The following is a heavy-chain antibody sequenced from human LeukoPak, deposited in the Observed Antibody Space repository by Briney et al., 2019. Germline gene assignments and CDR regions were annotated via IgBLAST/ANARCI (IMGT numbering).Heavy chain of an antibody. Sequence: GGSLRLSCAASGFTFSKAWMSWVRQVPGKGLEWVGQIKSKTDGGTTDYAAPVKGRFTISRDDSKNSLYLLMNSLKTEDTAVYYCTTEDYGDYVPDYWGQGTLVTVSS. CDR2: IKSKTDGGTT. J-gene: IGHJ4*02. CDR1: GFTFSKAW. CDR3: TTEDYGDYVPDY. V-gene: IGHV3-15*01. D-gene: IGHD4-17*01.